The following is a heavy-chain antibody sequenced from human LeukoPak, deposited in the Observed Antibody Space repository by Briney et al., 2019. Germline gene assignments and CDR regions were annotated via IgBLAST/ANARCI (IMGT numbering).Heavy chain of an antibody. D-gene: IGHD3-9*01. CDR3: ASGVSIWLENAFDF. CDR2: IDSDGTNT. Sequence: GGSLRLSCAASGFTFNTYWMHWARQDPGKGLVWVSRIDSDGTNTIYTHSVKGRFTISRDNAKNTLYLQMSSLRPDDTAVYYCASGVSIWLENAFDFWGQGTMVTVSS. CDR1: GFTFNTYW. J-gene: IGHJ3*01. V-gene: IGHV3-74*01.